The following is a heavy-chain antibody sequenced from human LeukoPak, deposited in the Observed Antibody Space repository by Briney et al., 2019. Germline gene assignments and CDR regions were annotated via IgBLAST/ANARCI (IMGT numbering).Heavy chain of an antibody. Sequence: GASVKVSCKASGYTFTSYGISWVRQAPGQGLEWMGWISAYNGNTNYAQKLQGRVTMTTDTSTSTAYMELRSLRSDDTAVYYCSTGPYSSYYYYMDVWGKGTTVTVSS. V-gene: IGHV1-18*01. CDR1: GYTFTSYG. CDR3: STGPYSSYYYYMDV. CDR2: ISAYNGNT. J-gene: IGHJ6*03. D-gene: IGHD6-19*01.